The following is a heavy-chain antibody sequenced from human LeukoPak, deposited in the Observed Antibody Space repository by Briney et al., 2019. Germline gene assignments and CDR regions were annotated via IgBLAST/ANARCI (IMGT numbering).Heavy chain of an antibody. V-gene: IGHV3-30*03. D-gene: IGHD3-16*02. J-gene: IGHJ4*02. CDR3: AREEVWGSYRYPKPFDY. CDR1: GFIFTTYG. Sequence: PGRSLRLSCTASGFIFTTYGFHWVRQAPGKGLEWVAIISYDGSNKYSTDSVKGRFTISRDDSKNTLYLQMNSLRAEDTAVYYCAREEVWGSYRYPKPFDYWGQGTLVTVSS. CDR2: ISYDGSNK.